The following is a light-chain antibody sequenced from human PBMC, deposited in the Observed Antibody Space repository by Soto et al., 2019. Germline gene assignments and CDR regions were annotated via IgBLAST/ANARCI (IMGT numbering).Light chain of an antibody. Sequence: QSVLTQPASVSGSPGQSITISCTGTSSDVGGYNYVSWYQQHPGKAPKLMIYDVSNRPSGVSNRFSGSKSGNTASLTISGLQAEDDADYYSSSYTSSSTRCVFGTGTKVTVL. V-gene: IGLV2-14*01. CDR1: SSDVGGYNY. CDR2: DVS. CDR3: SSYTSSSTRCV. J-gene: IGLJ1*01.